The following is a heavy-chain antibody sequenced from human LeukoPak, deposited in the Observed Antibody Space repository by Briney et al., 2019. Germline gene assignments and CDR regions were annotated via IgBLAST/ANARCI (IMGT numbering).Heavy chain of an antibody. D-gene: IGHD7-27*01. Sequence: ASVKVSCKASGYTFIRYYIHWVRQAPGQGLEWMGWINPNSGGTNYAQRSQGRVTMTRDTSINTAYMEVSRLRSDDTAVYYCARENQLGNAFDIWGQGTMVTVSS. CDR3: ARENQLGNAFDI. CDR1: GYTFIRYY. J-gene: IGHJ3*02. CDR2: INPNSGGT. V-gene: IGHV1-2*02.